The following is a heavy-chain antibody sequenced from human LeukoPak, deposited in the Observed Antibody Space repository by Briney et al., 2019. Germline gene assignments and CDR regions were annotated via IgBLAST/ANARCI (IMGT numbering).Heavy chain of an antibody. V-gene: IGHV4-59*01. J-gene: IGHJ6*03. Sequence: PSETLSLTCTVSGGSISSYYWSWIRQPPGKGLEWIGYIYYSGSTNYNPSLKSRVTITVDTSKNQFSLKLSSVTAADTAVYYCARSVEGYCSGGSCYSYYYYMDVWGKGTTVTVSS. D-gene: IGHD2-15*01. CDR1: GGSISSYY. CDR3: ARSVEGYCSGGSCYSYYYYMDV. CDR2: IYYSGST.